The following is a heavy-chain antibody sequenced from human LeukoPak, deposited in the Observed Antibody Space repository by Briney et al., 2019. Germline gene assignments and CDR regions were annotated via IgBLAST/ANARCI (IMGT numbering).Heavy chain of an antibody. CDR1: GFTFSSYG. D-gene: IGHD6-13*01. CDR3: ARIAGSSWSGYYYYMDV. V-gene: IGHV3-33*01. CDR2: IWYDGSNK. J-gene: IGHJ6*03. Sequence: GRSLRLSCAASGFTFSSYGMHWVRQAPGKGLEWVAVIWYDGSNKYYADSVKGRFTISRDNSKNTLYLQMNSVRAEDTAVYYCARIAGSSWSGYYYYMDVWGKGTTVTVSS.